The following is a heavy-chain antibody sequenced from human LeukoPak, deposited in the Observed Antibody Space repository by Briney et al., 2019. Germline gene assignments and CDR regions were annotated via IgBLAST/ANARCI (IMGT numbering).Heavy chain of an antibody. V-gene: IGHV4-34*01. CDR1: GGSFSGYY. J-gene: IGHJ4*02. CDR3: ASWSIAFRLVDY. CDR2: ISASGST. Sequence: SETLSLTCAVYGGSFSGYYWSWIRQPPGKGLEWIGGISASGSTNYSPSLKSRLTISVDTSKHQLSLKLSSVTATDTAVYYCASWSIAFRLVDYWGQGTLVTVSS. D-gene: IGHD3-3*02.